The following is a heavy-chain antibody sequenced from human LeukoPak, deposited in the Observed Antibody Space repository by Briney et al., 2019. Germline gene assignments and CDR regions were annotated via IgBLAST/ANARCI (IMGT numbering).Heavy chain of an antibody. D-gene: IGHD1-26*01. V-gene: IGHV3-23*01. Sequence: GGTLSLSSAASGFTFCGYAMSWVGQGPGKGLEWVSAISGSGGSTSYAAPVKGRFTISKDTSKNTLYLQMNSFRDEDTALYYFAKDGRGGSYQHYWGQGTLVTVSS. CDR1: GFTFCGYA. J-gene: IGHJ4*02. CDR2: ISGSGGST. CDR3: AKDGRGGSYQHY.